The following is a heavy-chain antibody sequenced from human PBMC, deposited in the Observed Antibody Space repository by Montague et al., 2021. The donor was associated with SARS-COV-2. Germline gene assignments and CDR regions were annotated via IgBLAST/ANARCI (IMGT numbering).Heavy chain of an antibody. CDR2: IYYSGST. J-gene: IGHJ5*02. CDR3: AREKVYCSSTSCYESWFDP. D-gene: IGHD2-2*01. Sequence: SETLSLTCTVSGGSISSSSYYWGWIRQPPGKGLEWIGSIYYSGSTNYNPSLKSRVTISVDTSKNQFSLKLSSVTAADTAVYYCAREKVYCSSTSCYESWFDPWGQGTLVTVSS. V-gene: IGHV4-39*07. CDR1: GGSISSSSYY.